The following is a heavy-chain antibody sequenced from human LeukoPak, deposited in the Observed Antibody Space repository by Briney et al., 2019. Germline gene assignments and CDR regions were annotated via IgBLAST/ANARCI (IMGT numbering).Heavy chain of an antibody. D-gene: IGHD6-19*01. V-gene: IGHV3-53*05. J-gene: IGHJ4*02. CDR1: GFTVSSNY. Sequence: SGGSLKLSCEGSGFTVSSNYMSWVRQAPGKGLEWVSVIYSGGSTYYAGSVKGRFTISRDNSKNTLYLQMNSLRAEDTAVYYCAKTRAGGYGLDYWGQGTLVTVSS. CDR2: IYSGGST. CDR3: AKTRAGGYGLDY.